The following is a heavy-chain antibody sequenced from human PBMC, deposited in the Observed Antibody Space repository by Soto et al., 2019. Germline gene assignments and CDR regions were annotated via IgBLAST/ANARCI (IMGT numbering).Heavy chain of an antibody. CDR2: IWYDGSNK. V-gene: IGHV3-33*01. Sequence: QVQLVESGGGVVQPGMSLRLSCAASGFTFSSYGMHWVRQAPGKGLEWVAVIWYDGSNKYYADSVKGRFTISRDNSTNTLYLQMNSLRAEDTAVYYCARGEQQLAGYGMDVWGQGTTVTVSS. CDR3: ARGEQQLAGYGMDV. J-gene: IGHJ6*02. D-gene: IGHD6-13*01. CDR1: GFTFSSYG.